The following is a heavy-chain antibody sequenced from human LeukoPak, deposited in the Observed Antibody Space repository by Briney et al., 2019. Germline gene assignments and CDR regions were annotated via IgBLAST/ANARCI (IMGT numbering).Heavy chain of an antibody. Sequence: GGSLRLSCAASGFTVSSNYMSWVRQAPGKGLEWVSVIYSGGSTYYADSVKGRFTISRDNSKNTLYLQMNSLRAEDTAVYYCARDHTDYYDSSGYPTWGQGTLVTVSS. CDR3: ARDHTDYYDSSGYPT. CDR2: IYSGGST. D-gene: IGHD3-22*01. V-gene: IGHV3-66*02. CDR1: GFTVSSNY. J-gene: IGHJ5*02.